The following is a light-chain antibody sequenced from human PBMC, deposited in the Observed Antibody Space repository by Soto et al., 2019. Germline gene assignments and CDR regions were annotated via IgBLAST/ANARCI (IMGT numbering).Light chain of an antibody. V-gene: IGKV3-15*01. CDR3: QQYNICPWT. J-gene: IGKJ1*01. CDR1: QNLTNN. Sequence: DIVLTQSPSTLSVSLGERATVSCRASQNLTNNLAWYQQKPGQAPRLLILAASDRHTGVPARFSGSGSGTEFTLTISSLQSEDFAIYYCQQYNICPWTFGQGTKVDIK. CDR2: AAS.